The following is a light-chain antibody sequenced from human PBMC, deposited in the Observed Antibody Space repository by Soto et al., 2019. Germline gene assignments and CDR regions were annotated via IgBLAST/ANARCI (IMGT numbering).Light chain of an antibody. V-gene: IGKV1-9*01. J-gene: IGKJ5*01. Sequence: DIQLTQSPSFLSASVGDRVTITCRASQGISSYLAWYQQKPGKAPKLLIYAASTLQSGVPSMFSGSGSGTEFTLTISSLQPEDFATYYCQHVNSYPVTFGQGTLLESK. CDR1: QGISSY. CDR2: AAS. CDR3: QHVNSYPVT.